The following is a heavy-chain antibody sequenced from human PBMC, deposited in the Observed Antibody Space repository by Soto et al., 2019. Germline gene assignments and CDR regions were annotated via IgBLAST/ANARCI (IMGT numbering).Heavy chain of an antibody. V-gene: IGHV3-21*01. CDR1: GFTFSSYS. D-gene: IGHD4-17*01. Sequence: EVQLVESGGGLVKPGGSLRLSCAASGFTFSSYSMNWVRQAPGKGLEWVSSISSSSSYIYYADSVKGRFTISRDNAKNSLYLQMNSLRAEDTAVYYSARDGEGGGAVTPYSGMDVWGQGTTVTVSS. CDR2: ISSSSSYI. J-gene: IGHJ6*02. CDR3: ARDGEGGGAVTPYSGMDV.